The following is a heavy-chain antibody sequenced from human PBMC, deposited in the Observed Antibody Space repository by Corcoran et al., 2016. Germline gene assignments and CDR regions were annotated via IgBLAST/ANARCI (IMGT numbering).Heavy chain of an antibody. CDR2: IKSKTDGGTT. CDR1: GFTFSNAW. J-gene: IGHJ6*02. CDR3: TTGGYGCNSDYYYYGMDV. Sequence: EVQLVESGGGLVKPGGSLRLSCAASGFTFSNAWMSWVRQAPGKGLEWVGRIKSKTDGGTTDYAAPVKGRFTISRDDSKNTLYLQMKSLKTEDTAVYYCTTGGYGCNSDYYYYGMDVWGQGTTVTVSS. V-gene: IGHV3-15*01. D-gene: IGHD4-17*01.